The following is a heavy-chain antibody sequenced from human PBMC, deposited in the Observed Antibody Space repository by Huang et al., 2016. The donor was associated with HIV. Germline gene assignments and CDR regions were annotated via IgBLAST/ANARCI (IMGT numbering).Heavy chain of an antibody. CDR2: INHIGKT. J-gene: IGHJ4*02. CDR3: AREKAADSAWYGVYYFDY. V-gene: IGHV4-34*01. Sequence: QVQLRQWGAGLVKPSETLSLTCAVYGGSFSGDYWTWIRQSPGKGLEGIGEINHIGKTNYQPSLKSRVTISKDTAKNQFSLQLTSVSAADTGVYFCAREKAADSAWYGVYYFDYWGEGALVTVTS. D-gene: IGHD6-19*01. CDR1: GGSFSGDY.